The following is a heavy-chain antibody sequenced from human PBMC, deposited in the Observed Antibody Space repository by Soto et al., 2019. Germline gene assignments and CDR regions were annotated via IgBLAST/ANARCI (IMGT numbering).Heavy chain of an antibody. J-gene: IGHJ4*02. Sequence: EVQLVESGGGLVQPGGSLRLSRAASGFTLSSFWMSWVRQAPGKGLEWVASIKEDGSEKTYVDSVKGRFSISRDTAKNALYLQMNSMRAEDAAVYYCASYRTMGCWGQGTPVTVSS. CDR3: ASYRTMGC. CDR1: GFTLSSFW. V-gene: IGHV3-7*03. D-gene: IGHD1-26*01. CDR2: IKEDGSEK.